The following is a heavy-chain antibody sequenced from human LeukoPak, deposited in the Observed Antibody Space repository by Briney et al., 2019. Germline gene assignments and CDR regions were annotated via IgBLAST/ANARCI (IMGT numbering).Heavy chain of an antibody. CDR2: INSDGSST. CDR3: ARALQYFDWLSAPYFDY. V-gene: IGHV3-74*01. CDR1: GFTFSSYW. D-gene: IGHD3-9*01. Sequence: GGSLRLSCAASGFTFSSYWMHWVRQAPGKGLVWVSRINSDGSSTSYADSVKGRFTISRDNAKNTLYLQMNSLRAEDTAVYYCARALQYFDWLSAPYFDYWGQGTLVTVSS. J-gene: IGHJ4*02.